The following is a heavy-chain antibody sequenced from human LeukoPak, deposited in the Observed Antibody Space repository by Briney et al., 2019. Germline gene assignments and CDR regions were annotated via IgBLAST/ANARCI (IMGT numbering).Heavy chain of an antibody. CDR1: GGSISSGGYY. Sequence: SEALSLTCTVSGGSISSGGYYWSWIRQHPGKGLEWIGYIYYSGSTYYNPSLKSRVTISVDTSKNQFSLKLSSVTAADTAVYYCAREYVGHFDYWGQGTLVTVSS. CDR3: AREYVGHFDY. D-gene: IGHD1-26*01. V-gene: IGHV4-31*03. J-gene: IGHJ4*02. CDR2: IYYSGST.